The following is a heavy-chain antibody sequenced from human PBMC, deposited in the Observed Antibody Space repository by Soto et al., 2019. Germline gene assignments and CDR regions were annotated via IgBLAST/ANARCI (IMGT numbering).Heavy chain of an antibody. J-gene: IGHJ4*02. CDR1: GFTCSDLY. CDR3: ARLERGSYPDY. CDR2: ISNSGGFT. Sequence: GGPLRLSSAASGFTCSDLYRPWIRQAPGKGLEWVSYISNSGGFTNYADSVKGRFTISRDNAKNSLYLQMNNLRADDTALYYCARLERGSYPDYWGLGTLVTVSS. V-gene: IGHV3-11*03. D-gene: IGHD1-26*01.